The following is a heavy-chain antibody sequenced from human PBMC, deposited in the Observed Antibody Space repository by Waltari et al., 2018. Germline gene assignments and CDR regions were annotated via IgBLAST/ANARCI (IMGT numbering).Heavy chain of an antibody. CDR2: INPNSGGT. J-gene: IGHJ4*02. D-gene: IGHD5-12*01. V-gene: IGHV1-2*02. CDR3: ASIRGGYDFVVDY. CDR1: GYTFTGYY. Sequence: QVQLVQSGAEVKKPGASVKVSCKASGYTFTGYYMHWVRQAPGQGLEWMGGINPNSGGTNYVQKFQGRVTMTRDTSISTAYMELSRLRSDDTAVYYCASIRGGYDFVVDYWGQGTLVTVSS.